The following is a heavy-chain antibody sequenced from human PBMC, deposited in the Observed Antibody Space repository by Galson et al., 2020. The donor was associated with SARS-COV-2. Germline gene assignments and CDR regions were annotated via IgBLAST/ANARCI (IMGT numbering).Heavy chain of an antibody. D-gene: IGHD5-18*01. V-gene: IGHV2-70*01. Sequence: SGPTLVKPTQTLTLTCTISGFSLTASGVSVSWIRQPPGRALEWVALIDWDDDKFYSTSLKTRLTISKDTSSNQVVLTMTNMDPVDTATYFCARSRNGYSHFDYWGQGTLVT. CDR3: ARSRNGYSHFDY. CDR2: IDWDDDK. CDR1: GFSLTASGVS. J-gene: IGHJ4*02.